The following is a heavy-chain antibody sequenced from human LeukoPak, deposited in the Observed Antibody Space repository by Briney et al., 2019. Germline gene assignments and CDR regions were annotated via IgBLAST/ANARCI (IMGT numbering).Heavy chain of an antibody. CDR2: INWNGGST. Sequence: GGSLRLSCAASGFTFDDYGMSWVRQAPGKGLEWVSGINWNGGSTGYADSVKGRFTISRDNAKNSLYLQMNSLRAEDTALYYCARGKIAYCGGDCYSGPFDYWGQGTLVTVSS. J-gene: IGHJ4*02. D-gene: IGHD2-21*02. CDR1: GFTFDDYG. CDR3: ARGKIAYCGGDCYSGPFDY. V-gene: IGHV3-20*04.